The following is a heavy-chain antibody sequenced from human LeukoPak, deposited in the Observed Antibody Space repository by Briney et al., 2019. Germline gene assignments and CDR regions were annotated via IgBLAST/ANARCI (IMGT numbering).Heavy chain of an antibody. CDR2: IYPGDSDT. CDR3: ARRKAAADTRYYYYYGMDV. Sequence: GESLKISCKGSGYSFTSYWIGWVRQMPGKGLEWMGIIYPGDSDTRYSPSFQGQVTISADKSISTAYLQWSSLKASDTAMYYCARRKAAADTRYYYYYGMDVWGQGTTVTVSS. J-gene: IGHJ6*02. V-gene: IGHV5-51*01. D-gene: IGHD6-13*01. CDR1: GYSFTSYW.